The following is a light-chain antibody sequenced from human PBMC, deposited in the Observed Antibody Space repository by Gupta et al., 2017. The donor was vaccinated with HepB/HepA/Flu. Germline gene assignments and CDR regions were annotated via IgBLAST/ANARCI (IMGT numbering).Light chain of an antibody. CDR1: SSDVGTYNR. CDR3: SSHNGSSTLV. J-gene: IGLJ3*02. Sequence: QSAMTQPPSVSGFPGQSVTLSCTGTSSDVGTYNRVSWYQQPPGSAPKLMIYDVSHRPSGVPDRFSGSKSGNTASLTISGLQAEDESDYYCSSHNGSSTLVFGGGTKLTVL. CDR2: DVS. V-gene: IGLV2-18*02.